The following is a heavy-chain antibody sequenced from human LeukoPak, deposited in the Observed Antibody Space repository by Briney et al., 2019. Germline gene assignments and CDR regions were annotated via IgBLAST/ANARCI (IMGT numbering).Heavy chain of an antibody. V-gene: IGHV3-33*03. CDR1: GFTFSTYG. D-gene: IGHD2-2*01. Sequence: PGGSLRLSCATSGFTFSTYGMHWVRQAPGKGLEWVAIIWNDGSNQYYSDSVKGRFSISRDNSKNTLYPQMNSLRAEDTAMYYCAKERYCTSRTRQGFDMWGQGTMVSVSS. CDR2: IWNDGSNQ. CDR3: AKERYCTSRTRQGFDM. J-gene: IGHJ3*02.